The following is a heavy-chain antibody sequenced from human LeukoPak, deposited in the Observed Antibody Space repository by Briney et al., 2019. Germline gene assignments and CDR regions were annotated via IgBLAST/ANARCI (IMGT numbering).Heavy chain of an antibody. J-gene: IGHJ5*02. V-gene: IGHV4-59*01. D-gene: IGHD3-9*01. CDR2: IYYSGST. CDR3: AREAFDSNWFDP. Sequence: SETLSLTCTVSGGSISSYYWSWIRQPPGKGLEWIGYIYYSGSTNYNPSLKSRVTISVDTSKNQFSLKLGSVTAADTAVYYCAREAFDSNWFDPWGQGTLVTVSS. CDR1: GGSISSYY.